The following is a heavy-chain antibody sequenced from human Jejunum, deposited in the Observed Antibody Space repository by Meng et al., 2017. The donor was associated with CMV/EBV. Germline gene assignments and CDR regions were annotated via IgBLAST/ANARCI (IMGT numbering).Heavy chain of an antibody. CDR3: AVTYCGDDCYFNDAFDI. Sequence: FPHSGVNWVRQAPGQGLEWVGWINAYNGNSNYAQNLQDRVTMTTDTSTNTASMELRSLRSDDTAMYYCAVTYCGDDCYFNDAFDIWGQGTMVTVSS. CDR1: FPHSG. V-gene: IGHV1-18*01. D-gene: IGHD2-21*01. CDR2: INAYNGNS. J-gene: IGHJ3*02.